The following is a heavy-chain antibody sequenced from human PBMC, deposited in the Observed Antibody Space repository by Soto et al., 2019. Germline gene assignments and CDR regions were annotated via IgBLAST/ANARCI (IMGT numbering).Heavy chain of an antibody. V-gene: IGHV4-34*01. J-gene: IGHJ4*02. CDR1: SGSFSGYY. D-gene: IGHD3-22*01. CDR3: ARGYESSRRYLPLLDY. CDR2: ISHSGST. Sequence: QVQLQQWGAGLLKPSETLSLRCVVNSGSFSGYYWTWNRQTPGKGLEWIGEISHSGSTNYNPSLMSRVTMSADTSKKKFSLRLSSVTAADTALYFCARGYESSRRYLPLLDYWGQGTLVTVSS.